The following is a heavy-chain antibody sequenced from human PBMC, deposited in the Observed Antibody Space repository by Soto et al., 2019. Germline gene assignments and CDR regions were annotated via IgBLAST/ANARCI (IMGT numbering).Heavy chain of an antibody. V-gene: IGHV4-59*08. CDR3: ARQLSFGTLYGIDV. CDR2: IYYSGSA. CDR1: GGSISSYY. J-gene: IGHJ6*02. D-gene: IGHD3-10*01. Sequence: QVQLQESGPGLVKPSETLSLTCTVSGGSISSYYWSWIRQPPGNGLEGIGYIYYSGSANYNPSLKSRVTISVDTSKKQFSQKLSSVTAEDTAVYYWARQLSFGTLYGIDVWGQGTTVTVSS.